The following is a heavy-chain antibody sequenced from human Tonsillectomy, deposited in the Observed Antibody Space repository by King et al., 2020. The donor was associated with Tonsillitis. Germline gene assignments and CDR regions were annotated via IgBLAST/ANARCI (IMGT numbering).Heavy chain of an antibody. Sequence: TLKESGPVLVKPTETLTLTCTVSGFSLSNARMGVSWIRQPPGKALEWLAHIFSNDEKSYSPSLKSRLTISKDTSKSQVVLTMTNMDPVDTATYYCARGGDYYDSSGYYLDYWGQGTLVTVSS. CDR2: IFSNDEK. V-gene: IGHV2-26*01. CDR3: ARGGDYYDSSGYYLDY. CDR1: GFSLSNARMG. J-gene: IGHJ4*02. D-gene: IGHD3-22*01.